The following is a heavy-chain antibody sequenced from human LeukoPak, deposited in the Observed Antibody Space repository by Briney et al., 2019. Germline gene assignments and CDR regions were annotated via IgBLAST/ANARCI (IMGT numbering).Heavy chain of an antibody. CDR1: GASISSSDYY. V-gene: IGHV4-39*02. CDR3: ARLTHSYYSDTSGYYPYYYMDV. J-gene: IGHJ6*03. D-gene: IGHD3-22*01. CDR2: VNYSGST. Sequence: SETLSLTCSVSGASISSSDYYWGWIRQPPGKGLEWIGRVNYSGSTYYNPSLKSRVTISVDTSKNHFSLRLTSMTAADTAVYYCARLTHSYYSDTSGYYPYYYMDVWGKGTTVTVSS.